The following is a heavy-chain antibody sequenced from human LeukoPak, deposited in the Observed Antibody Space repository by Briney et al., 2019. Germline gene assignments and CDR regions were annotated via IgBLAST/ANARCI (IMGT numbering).Heavy chain of an antibody. CDR2: ISAYNGNT. Sequence: ASVKVSSKASGYTFTSYGISWVRQAPGQGLEWMGWISAYNGNTNYAQKLQGRVTMTTDTSTSTAYMELRSLRSDDTAVYYCARDHGGGADSSGPWPGYWGQGTLVTVSS. V-gene: IGHV1-18*01. CDR3: ARDHGGGADSSGPWPGY. D-gene: IGHD3-22*01. CDR1: GYTFTSYG. J-gene: IGHJ4*02.